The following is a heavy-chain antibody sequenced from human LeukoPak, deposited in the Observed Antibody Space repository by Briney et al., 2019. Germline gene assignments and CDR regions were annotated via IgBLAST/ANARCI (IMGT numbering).Heavy chain of an antibody. CDR2: ISYDGSNK. J-gene: IGHJ3*02. CDR1: GFTFSSYA. Sequence: GGSLRLSCAASGFTFSSYAMHWVRQAPGKGLEWVAVISYDGSNKYYADSVKGRFTISRDNAKNSLYLQMNSLRAEDTALYYCAKEKTVGGLSYAFDIWGQGTMVTVSS. CDR3: AKEKTVGGLSYAFDI. V-gene: IGHV3-30-3*01. D-gene: IGHD3-16*01.